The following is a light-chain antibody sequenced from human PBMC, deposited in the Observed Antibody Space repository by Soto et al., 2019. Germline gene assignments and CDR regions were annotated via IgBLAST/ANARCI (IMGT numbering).Light chain of an antibody. J-gene: IGKJ5*01. CDR3: QNYHLALGT. CDR2: GAS. V-gene: IGKV1-27*01. Sequence: DIQMTQSPSSLSASVGDTVTITCRASQDIINHLAWYQQRPGKVPNLLIYGASTLHSEVPSRFRGSGSGTHFTLPISSLQPEDVATYYCQNYHLALGTFGQGTRLEIK. CDR1: QDIINH.